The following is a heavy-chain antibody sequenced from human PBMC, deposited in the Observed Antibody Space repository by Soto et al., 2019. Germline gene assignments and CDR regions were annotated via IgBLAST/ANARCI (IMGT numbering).Heavy chain of an antibody. CDR3: ARDTPSTAYDSHSYYPHFDS. CDR2: IYYTGGT. Sequence: SETLSLTCAVSGDSINTDYYWSCIRQPPGKGLEWIGHIYYTGGTFYSPSLKSRLALSVDTSKNQFSLRLSSVTAADTAVYYCARDTPSTAYDSHSYYPHFDSWGQGALVTVSS. D-gene: IGHD3-22*01. CDR1: GDSINTDYY. V-gene: IGHV4-30-4*01. J-gene: IGHJ5*01.